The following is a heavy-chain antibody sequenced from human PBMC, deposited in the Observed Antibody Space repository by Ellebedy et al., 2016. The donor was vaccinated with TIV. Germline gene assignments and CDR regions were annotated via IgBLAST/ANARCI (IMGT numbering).Heavy chain of an antibody. J-gene: IGHJ6*03. CDR3: AKGATDYRVYYYMDV. CDR1: GFTFSSTA. D-gene: IGHD4-11*01. Sequence: GESLKISCAASGFTFSSTAMSWVRQAPGKGLDWVSGIGKGGDTYYADSVRGRFTISRDNSKNTLYLQMNSLRVEDTAVYYCAKGATDYRVYYYMDVWGKGTTATVSS. V-gene: IGHV3-23*01. CDR2: IGKGGDT.